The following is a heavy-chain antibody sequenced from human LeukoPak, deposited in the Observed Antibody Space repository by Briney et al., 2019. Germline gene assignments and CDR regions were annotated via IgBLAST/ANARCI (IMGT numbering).Heavy chain of an antibody. CDR2: IWYDGSNK. CDR3: ARDRNIVVPSGNFDS. J-gene: IGHJ4*02. D-gene: IGHD2-2*01. Sequence: PGRSLRLSCAASGFIFNNYGMQWVRQAPGQGLEWVAGIWYDGSNKHYADSVKGRFTISRDNSKNTVYLQLNSLRAEDTGVYFCARDRNIVVPSGNFDSCGQGIVVTVSS. V-gene: IGHV3-33*01. CDR1: GFIFNNYG.